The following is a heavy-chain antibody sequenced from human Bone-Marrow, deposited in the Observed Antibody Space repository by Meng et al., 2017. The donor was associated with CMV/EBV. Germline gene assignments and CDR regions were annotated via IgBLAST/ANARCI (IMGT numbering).Heavy chain of an antibody. D-gene: IGHD3-3*01. Sequence: SETLSLTCTVSGGSISSSSYYWGWIRQPPGKGLEWIGSIYYSGSTYYNPSLKSRVTISVDTSKNQFSLKLSSVTAADTAVYYCARDYAPALLRPRRFDPWGQGTLVTGSS. J-gene: IGHJ5*02. CDR1: GGSISSSSYY. V-gene: IGHV4-39*07. CDR2: IYYSGST. CDR3: ARDYAPALLRPRRFDP.